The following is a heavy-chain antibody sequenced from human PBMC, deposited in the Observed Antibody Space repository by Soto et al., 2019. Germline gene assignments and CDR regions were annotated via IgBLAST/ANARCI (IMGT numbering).Heavy chain of an antibody. CDR1: GGSISSYY. Sequence: SETLSLTCTVSGGSISSYYWSWIRQPPGKGLEWIGYIYYSGSTNYNPSLKSRVTISVDTSKNQFSLKLSSVTAADTAVYYCASRVLPPSSYYYGMDVWGQGTTVTVSS. V-gene: IGHV4-59*08. CDR2: IYYSGST. CDR3: ASRVLPPSSYYYGMDV. D-gene: IGHD2-2*01. J-gene: IGHJ6*02.